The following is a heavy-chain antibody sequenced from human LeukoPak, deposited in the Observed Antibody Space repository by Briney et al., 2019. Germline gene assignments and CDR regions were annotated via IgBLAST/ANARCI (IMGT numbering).Heavy chain of an antibody. D-gene: IGHD3-10*01. J-gene: IGHJ6*02. Sequence: GGSLRLSCAASGFTFSGSAMHWVRQASGKGLEWVGRIRSKANSYATAYAASVKGRFTISRDDSKNTAYLQMNSLKTEDTAVYYCTRRGEKKYYYYGMDVWGQGTTVTVSS. V-gene: IGHV3-73*01. CDR2: IRSKANSYAT. CDR3: TRRGEKKYYYYGMDV. CDR1: GFTFSGSA.